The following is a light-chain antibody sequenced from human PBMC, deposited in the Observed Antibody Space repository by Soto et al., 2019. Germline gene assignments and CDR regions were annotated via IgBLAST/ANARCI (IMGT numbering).Light chain of an antibody. Sequence: DIQVTQSPSSLSASVGDRVTITCRASQNISTYLHWLQQRPGKPPKLLISRTSNLESAVPSRFSGTGSGTDFTLTISNLQPDDSASYYCQHTYITISFGGGTKVDIK. CDR3: QHTYITIS. V-gene: IGKV1-39*01. CDR2: RTS. CDR1: QNISTY. J-gene: IGKJ4*01.